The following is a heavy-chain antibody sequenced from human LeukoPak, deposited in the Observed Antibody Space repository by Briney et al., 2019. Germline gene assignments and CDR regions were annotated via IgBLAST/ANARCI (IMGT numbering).Heavy chain of an antibody. Sequence: GASVKVSCKASGYTFTGYFIHWVRQAPGQGLEWMVWINPNSGGTNYAQKFQGRVTMTRDTSISTAYMELSRLRSDDTAVYYCARDPLAMTTNYGMDVWGQGTTVTVSS. CDR2: INPNSGGT. CDR1: GYTFTGYF. D-gene: IGHD4-17*01. J-gene: IGHJ6*02. V-gene: IGHV1-2*02. CDR3: ARDPLAMTTNYGMDV.